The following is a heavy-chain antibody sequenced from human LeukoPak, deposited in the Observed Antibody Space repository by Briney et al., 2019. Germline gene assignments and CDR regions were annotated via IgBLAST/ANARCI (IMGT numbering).Heavy chain of an antibody. V-gene: IGHV3-53*01. D-gene: IGHD1-14*01. CDR2: IYSGGST. CDR3: ASRARTVVPDDAFDI. CDR1: GFTVSSNY. J-gene: IGHJ3*02. Sequence: PGGSLRLSCAASGFTVSSNYMSWVRQAPGKGLEWVSVIYSGGSTYYADSVKGRFTISRDNSKNTLYLQMNGLRAEDTAVYYCASRARTVVPDDAFDIWGQGTMVTVSS.